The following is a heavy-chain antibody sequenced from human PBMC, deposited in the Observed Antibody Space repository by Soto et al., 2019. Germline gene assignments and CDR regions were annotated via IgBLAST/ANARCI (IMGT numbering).Heavy chain of an antibody. J-gene: IGHJ5*02. D-gene: IGHD3-3*01. Sequence: SETLSLACTVSGASLNSDYWSWIRQSPGKGLEWIGYIYHRGSTNYNPSLKSRVTISVDTSKNQFSLKLSSVTAADTAVYYCAREILVTHWFDRWGQGTLVTVST. V-gene: IGHV4-59*01. CDR3: AREILVTHWFDR. CDR1: GASLNSDY. CDR2: IYHRGST.